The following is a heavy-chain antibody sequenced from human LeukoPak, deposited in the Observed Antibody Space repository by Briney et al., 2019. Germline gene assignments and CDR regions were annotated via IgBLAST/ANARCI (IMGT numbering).Heavy chain of an antibody. D-gene: IGHD3-22*01. Sequence: ASVKVSCKASGYTFTSYGISWVRQAPGQGLEWMGWISAYNGNTNYAQKLQGRVTMTTDTSTSTAYMELRSLRSDDTAVYYCARVDTLYDISGYGSFDIWGQGTMVTVSS. J-gene: IGHJ3*02. CDR1: GYTFTSYG. V-gene: IGHV1-18*01. CDR2: ISAYNGNT. CDR3: ARVDTLYDISGYGSFDI.